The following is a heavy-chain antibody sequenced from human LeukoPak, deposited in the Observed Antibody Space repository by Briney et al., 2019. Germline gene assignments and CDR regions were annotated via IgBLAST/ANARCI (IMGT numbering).Heavy chain of an antibody. Sequence: SETLSLTCTVSGVSITTYYWSWIRQSGGKGLEWIGRIDTSGSTNYNPSLKSRVTMSVDTSRNQFSLKLNSVTAADTAVYFCARDGGGRLEYFFDYWGQGTLATVSS. D-gene: IGHD3-3*01. CDR1: GVSITTYY. J-gene: IGHJ4*02. V-gene: IGHV4-4*07. CDR2: IDTSGST. CDR3: ARDGGGRLEYFFDY.